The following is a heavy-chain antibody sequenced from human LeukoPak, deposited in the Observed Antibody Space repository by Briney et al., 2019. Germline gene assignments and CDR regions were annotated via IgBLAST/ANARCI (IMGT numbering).Heavy chain of an antibody. CDR3: ARVLTGYSYYYYYYMDV. CDR1: GFTFSGYS. V-gene: IGHV3-21*01. CDR2: ITTTSSYI. J-gene: IGHJ6*03. Sequence: GGSMRLSCVDSGFTFSGYSMNWVRQAPGKGLEWVSLITTTSSYIYYADSVKGRFTISRDNVKNSLYLQMNSLRAEDTAVYYCARVLTGYSYYYYYYMDVWGKGTTVTVSS. D-gene: IGHD3-9*01.